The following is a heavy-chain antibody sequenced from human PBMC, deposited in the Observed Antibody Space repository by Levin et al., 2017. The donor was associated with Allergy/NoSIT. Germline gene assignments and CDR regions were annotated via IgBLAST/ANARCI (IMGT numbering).Heavy chain of an antibody. D-gene: IGHD3-10*01. CDR2: INHSGST. V-gene: IGHV4-34*01. CDR1: GGSFSGYY. Sequence: PSETLSLTCAVYGGSFSGYYWSWIRQPPGKGLEWIGEINHSGSTNYNPSLKSRVTISVDTSKNQFSLKLSSVTAADTAVYYCARGRHLWFGPSHTFDYWGQGTLVTVSS. J-gene: IGHJ4*02. CDR3: ARGRHLWFGPSHTFDY.